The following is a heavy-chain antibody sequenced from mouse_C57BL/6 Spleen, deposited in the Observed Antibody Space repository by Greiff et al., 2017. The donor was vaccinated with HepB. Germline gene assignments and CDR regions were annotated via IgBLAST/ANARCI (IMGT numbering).Heavy chain of an antibody. CDR1: GFNIKDYY. D-gene: IGHD1-1*01. Sequence: EVMLVESGAELVKPGASVKLSCTASGFNIKDYYMHWVKQRTEQGLEWIGRIDPEDGETKYAPKFQGKATITADTSSNKAYLQLSSLTSEDTAVYYCASYYCGRGDYYAMDYWGQGTSVTVSS. CDR2: IDPEDGET. J-gene: IGHJ4*01. CDR3: ASYYCGRGDYYAMDY. V-gene: IGHV14-2*01.